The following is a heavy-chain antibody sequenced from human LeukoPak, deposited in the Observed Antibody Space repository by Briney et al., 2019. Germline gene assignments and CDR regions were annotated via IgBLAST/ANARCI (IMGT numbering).Heavy chain of an antibody. CDR3: ARGLMYGSSYDAFDI. CDR1: GYTFTGYY. V-gene: IGHV1-2*02. CDR2: INPNSGGT. D-gene: IGHD3-10*01. J-gene: IGHJ3*02. Sequence: ASVKVSCKASGYTFTGYYMHWVRQAPGQGLEWMGWINPNSGGTNYAQKFQGRVTMTRDASISTAYMELSRLRSDDTAVYYCARGLMYGSSYDAFDIWGQGTMVTVSS.